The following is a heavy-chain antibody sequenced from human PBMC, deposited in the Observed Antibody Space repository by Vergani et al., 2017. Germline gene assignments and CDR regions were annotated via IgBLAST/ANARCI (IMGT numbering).Heavy chain of an antibody. J-gene: IGHJ3*02. CDR3: ARDVAAVAFDI. V-gene: IGHV4-34*01. CDR2: INHSGST. CDR1: GGSFSGYY. D-gene: IGHD6-25*01. Sequence: QVQLQQWGAGLLKPSETLSLTCAVYGGSFSGYYWSWIRQPPGKGLEWIGEINHSGSTNYNPSLKSRVTISVDTSKNQFSLKLSSVTAADTAVYYCARDVAAVAFDIWGQGTMVTVSS.